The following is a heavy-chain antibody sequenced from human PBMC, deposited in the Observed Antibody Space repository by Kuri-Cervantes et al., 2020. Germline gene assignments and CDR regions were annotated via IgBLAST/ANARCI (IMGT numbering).Heavy chain of an antibody. Sequence: SLKISCTASGFTFDDYAMHWVRQAPGKGLEWVSGISWNSGSIGYADSVKGRFTISRDNAKNSLYLQMNSLRAEDTALYYCAKAGHYSDNNAFDIWGQGTMVTVSS. CDR1: GFTFDDYA. CDR3: AKAGHYSDNNAFDI. CDR2: ISWNSGSI. J-gene: IGHJ3*02. D-gene: IGHD4-17*01. V-gene: IGHV3-9*01.